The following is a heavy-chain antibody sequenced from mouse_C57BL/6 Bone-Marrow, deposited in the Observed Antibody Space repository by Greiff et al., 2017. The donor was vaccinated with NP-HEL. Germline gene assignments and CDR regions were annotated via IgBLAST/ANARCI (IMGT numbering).Heavy chain of an antibody. J-gene: IGHJ2*01. CDR3: ARSGWLHLYYFDY. Sequence: QVQLQQPGAELVKPGASVKLSCKASGYTFTSYWMQWVKQRPGQGLEWIGEIDPSDSYTNYNQKFKGKATLTVDTSSSTAYMQLSSLTSEDSAFYYCARSGWLHLYYFDYWGQGTTLTVSS. CDR2: IDPSDSYT. CDR1: GYTFTSYW. V-gene: IGHV1-50*01. D-gene: IGHD2-3*01.